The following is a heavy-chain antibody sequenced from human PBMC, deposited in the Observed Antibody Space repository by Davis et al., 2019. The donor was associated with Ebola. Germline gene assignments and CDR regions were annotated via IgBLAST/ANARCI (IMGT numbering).Heavy chain of an antibody. CDR1: GGTFSSYA. J-gene: IGHJ5*02. CDR3: ARQNWNGGDWFDP. CDR2: IIPIFGTA. Sequence: LVKVSCKASGGTFSSYAISWVRQAPGQGLEWMGGIIPIFGTANYAQKFQGRVTITADESTSTAYMELSSLRSEDTAVYYCARQNWNGGDWFDPWGQGTLVTVSS. V-gene: IGHV1-69*13. D-gene: IGHD1-1*01.